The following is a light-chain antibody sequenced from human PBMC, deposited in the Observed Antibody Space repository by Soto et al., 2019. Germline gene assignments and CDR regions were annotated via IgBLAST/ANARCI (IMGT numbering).Light chain of an antibody. CDR2: RNN. J-gene: IGLJ1*01. CDR3: AAWEDSLSGDYV. V-gene: IGLV1-47*01. Sequence: QSVLTQPPSASGTPGQRVTISCSGSSSNIGSNYVYWYQQLPGTAPKLLIYRNNQRPSGVPDRFSGSKSGTSASLAISGLRSGDEADYYCAAWEDSLSGDYVCGTGTKVTVL. CDR1: SSNIGSNY.